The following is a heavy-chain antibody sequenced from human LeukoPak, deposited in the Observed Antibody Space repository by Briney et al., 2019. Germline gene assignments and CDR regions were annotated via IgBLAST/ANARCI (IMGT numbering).Heavy chain of an antibody. D-gene: IGHD3-10*01. CDR1: SYSISSDYY. CDR2: IYRTGST. CDR3: ARDLSITMIRGVTFDY. V-gene: IGHV4-38-2*02. J-gene: IGHJ4*02. Sequence: SETLSLTCTVSSYSISSDYYWGWIRQPPGQGLEWIGNIYRTGSTYYNPSLTSRVTISIDTSKNQFSLKLSSVTAADTAVYYCARDLSITMIRGVTFDYWGQGALVTVSS.